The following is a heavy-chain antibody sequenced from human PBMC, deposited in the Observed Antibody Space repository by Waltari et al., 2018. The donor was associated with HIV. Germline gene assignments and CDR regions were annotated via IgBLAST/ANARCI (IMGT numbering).Heavy chain of an antibody. CDR1: GGSSSNYY. CDR3: ARGQYGPGSREDY. D-gene: IGHD3-10*01. Sequence: QVQLQQWGTGLLKPSETLSLTCAVQGGSSSNYYWSWIRQPPGKGREGIAEIKHSGRTNYNPSLKSRLTISVDTSKTQFSVKLTSVTAADTAVYFCARGQYGPGSREDYCGQGTLVTVAS. V-gene: IGHV4-34*02. CDR2: IKHSGRT. J-gene: IGHJ4*02.